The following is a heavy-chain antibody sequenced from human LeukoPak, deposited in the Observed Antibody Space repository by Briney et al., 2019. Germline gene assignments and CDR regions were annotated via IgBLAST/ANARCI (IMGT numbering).Heavy chain of an antibody. Sequence: GGSLRLSCAASGFTFSSYSMNWVRQAPGKGLEWVSSISSSSSYIYYADSVKGRFTISRDNAKNSLYLQMNSLRAEDTAVYYCARDFPYCGSTSCYNNWFDPWGQGTLVTVSS. CDR1: GFTFSSYS. V-gene: IGHV3-21*01. D-gene: IGHD2-2*02. CDR3: ARDFPYCGSTSCYNNWFDP. CDR2: ISSSSSYI. J-gene: IGHJ5*02.